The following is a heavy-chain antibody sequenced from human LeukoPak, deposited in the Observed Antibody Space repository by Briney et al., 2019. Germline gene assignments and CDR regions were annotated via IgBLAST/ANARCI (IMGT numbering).Heavy chain of an antibody. CDR3: ASLRDSSGYYPLEDY. CDR2: INPNSGGT. V-gene: IGHV1-2*06. D-gene: IGHD3-22*01. Sequence: ASVKVSCKASGYTFTSYGISWVRQAPGQGLEWMGRINPNSGGTNYAQKFQGRVTMTRDTSISTAYMELSRLRSDDSAVYYCASLRDSSGYYPLEDYWGQGTLVTVSS. CDR1: GYTFTSYG. J-gene: IGHJ4*02.